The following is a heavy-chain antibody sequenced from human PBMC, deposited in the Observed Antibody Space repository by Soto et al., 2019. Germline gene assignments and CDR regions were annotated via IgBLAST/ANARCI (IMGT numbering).Heavy chain of an antibody. J-gene: IGHJ4*02. Sequence: ASVKVSCKASGDTFTTYDINWVRQATGHGLEWMGWINPNSGNIGYAQRFQGGVTMTRDTAIRTAYMEVSSLRSDDTAVYYCARGRASGSYYILDSWGQGTLVTVYS. D-gene: IGHD3-10*01. CDR1: GDTFTTYD. V-gene: IGHV1-8*01. CDR3: ARGRASGSYYILDS. CDR2: INPNSGNI.